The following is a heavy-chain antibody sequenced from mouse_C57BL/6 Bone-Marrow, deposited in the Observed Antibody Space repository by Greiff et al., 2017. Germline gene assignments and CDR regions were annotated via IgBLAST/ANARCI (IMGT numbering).Heavy chain of an antibody. CDR2: IDPEDGDT. D-gene: IGHD1-1*01. V-gene: IGHV14-1*01. CDR1: GFNIKDYY. Sequence: VQLQQSGAELVRPGASVKLSCTASGFNIKDYYMHWVKQRPEQGLEWIGRIDPEDGDTEYAPKFQGKDTMPADTSSNTAYLQLSSLTSEDTAVYYCTRGGYYYGSSPWFAYWGQGTLVTVSA. CDR3: TRGGYYYGSSPWFAY. J-gene: IGHJ3*01.